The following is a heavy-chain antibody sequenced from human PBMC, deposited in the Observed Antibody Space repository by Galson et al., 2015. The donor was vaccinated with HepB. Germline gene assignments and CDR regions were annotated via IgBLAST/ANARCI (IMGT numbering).Heavy chain of an antibody. Sequence: PALVKPTQTLTLTCTFSRFSLRTSGVSVGWIRQPPGKALEWLGLIYGIDNKRYSPSLRSRLTITKGTSNNRVVLRMTNMDPVDTATYFCAHSLGLVGPFFDYWGQGILVTVSS. D-gene: IGHD2-8*02. V-gene: IGHV2-5*01. CDR1: RFSLRTSGVS. J-gene: IGHJ4*02. CDR2: IYGIDNK. CDR3: AHSLGLVGPFFDY.